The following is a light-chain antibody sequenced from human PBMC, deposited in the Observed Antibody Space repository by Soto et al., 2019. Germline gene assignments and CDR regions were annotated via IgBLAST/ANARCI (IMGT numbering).Light chain of an antibody. J-gene: IGKJ1*01. CDR1: QDINSR. CDR2: AAS. Sequence: DIQMTQSPSSVSASVGDRVTITCRASQDINSRLAWVQQRPGRAPKYLIQAASILQSGFPSRFSASGYGTDFTLTIHSLQPEDFATYYGLQVKDFPRTFGQGTTLELK. V-gene: IGKV1-12*01. CDR3: LQVKDFPRT.